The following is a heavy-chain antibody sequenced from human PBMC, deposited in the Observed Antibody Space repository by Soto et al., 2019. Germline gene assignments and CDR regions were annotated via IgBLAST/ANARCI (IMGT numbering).Heavy chain of an antibody. CDR1: GGSISSSTYY. V-gene: IGHV4-39*01. Sequence: SETLSLTCTVSGGSISSSTYYCDWIRQPPGKGLEWIGAMYYTGNKNYNPSLESRVTISVDTSKIQFSLNLSSVTPTDTPVDYCARRSSSALGSLFDPWGRGILVTVSS. CDR2: MYYTGNK. D-gene: IGHD6-6*01. J-gene: IGHJ5*02. CDR3: ARRSSSALGSLFDP.